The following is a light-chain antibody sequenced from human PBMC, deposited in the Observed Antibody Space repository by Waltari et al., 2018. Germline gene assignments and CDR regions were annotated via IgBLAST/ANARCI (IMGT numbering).Light chain of an antibody. J-gene: IGLJ2*01. V-gene: IGLV3-9*01. CDR2: RVN. CDR1: NIGSRN. Sequence: SFDLTQPLSVSVALGQTARLTCGGDNIGSRNVHWYQQKPGQAPILDIYRVNNRPSGVPERFSGSNSGNTATLSISRAQAGDEADYFCQVWDSSSNAVFGGGTKLTVL. CDR3: QVWDSSSNAV.